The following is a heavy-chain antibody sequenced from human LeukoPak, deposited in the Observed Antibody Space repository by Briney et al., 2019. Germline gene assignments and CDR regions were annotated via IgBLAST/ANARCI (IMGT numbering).Heavy chain of an antibody. CDR3: VRGGPSTWS. V-gene: IGHV3-74*01. CDR2: INDDGSDT. D-gene: IGHD2-15*01. Sequence: GGSLRLSCAASGFTFKLYWMHWVRQVPGKRPVWVSRINDDGSDTIYADSVRGRYTISRDDAKNTVYLQMNNLRAEDTAVYYCVRGGPSTWSWGQGTLVTVSS. CDR1: GFTFKLYW. J-gene: IGHJ5*02.